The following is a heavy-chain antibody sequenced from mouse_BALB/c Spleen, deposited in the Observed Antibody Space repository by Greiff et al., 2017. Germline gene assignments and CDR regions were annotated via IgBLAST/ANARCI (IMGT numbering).Heavy chain of an antibody. J-gene: IGHJ2*01. CDR1: GFTFSSFG. D-gene: IGHD1-1*01. V-gene: IGHV5-17*02. Sequence: EVQRVESGGGLVQPGGSRKLSCAASGFTFSSFGMHWVRQAPEKGLEWVAYISSGSSTIYYADTVKGRFTISRDNPKNTLFLQMTSLRSEDTAMYYCARSPHYYGSSPYYFDYWGQGTTLTVSS. CDR3: ARSPHYYGSSPYYFDY. CDR2: ISSGSSTI.